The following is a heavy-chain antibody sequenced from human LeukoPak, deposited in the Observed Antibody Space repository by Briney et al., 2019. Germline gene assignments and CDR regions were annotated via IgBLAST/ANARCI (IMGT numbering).Heavy chain of an antibody. CDR1: GFTFSSYS. CDR2: FNAIDGAM. D-gene: IGHD5-18*01. Sequence: PGGSRRLSCAASGFTFSSYSMSWVRQAPGKGLEWISYFNAIDGAMWYADSVKGRFTISGDNARQSLYLQMDSLRDEDTAVYYCARDVGYAFDIWGQGTRVTVSS. J-gene: IGHJ3*02. V-gene: IGHV3-48*02. CDR3: ARDVGYAFDI.